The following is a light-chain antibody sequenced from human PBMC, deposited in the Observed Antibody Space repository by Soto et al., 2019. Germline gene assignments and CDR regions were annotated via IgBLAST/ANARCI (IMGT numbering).Light chain of an antibody. Sequence: IVMTQSPATLSVSPGERATLSCRASQSISSNLAWYHQKPGQAPRLLIYGASTRATGIPARFSGSGSGTEFTLTISSLQSEDFAVYYCQQYNNWPQTFGQGAKVEFK. CDR1: QSISSN. CDR3: QQYNNWPQT. CDR2: GAS. V-gene: IGKV3-15*01. J-gene: IGKJ1*01.